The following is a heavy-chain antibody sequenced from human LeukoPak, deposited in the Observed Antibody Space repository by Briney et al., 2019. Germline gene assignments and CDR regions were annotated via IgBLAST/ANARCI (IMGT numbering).Heavy chain of an antibody. CDR1: GFTFRSYG. CDR2: IWYDGSNK. J-gene: IGHJ4*02. Sequence: RRSLRLSCAASGFTFRSYGMHWVRQAPGKGLEWVAVIWYDGSNKYYADSVKGRFTISRDNSKNTLYLQMNSLRAEDTAVYYCAKVYNWNYVRAFDYWGQGTLVTVPS. V-gene: IGHV3-33*06. CDR3: AKVYNWNYVRAFDY. D-gene: IGHD1-7*01.